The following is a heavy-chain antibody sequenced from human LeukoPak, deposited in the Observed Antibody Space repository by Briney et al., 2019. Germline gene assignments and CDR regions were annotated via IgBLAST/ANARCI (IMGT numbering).Heavy chain of an antibody. Sequence: PSETLSLTCTVSGGSISSSSYYWGWIRQPPGKGLEWIGSIYYSGSTYYNPSLKSRVTISVDTPKNQFSLRLSSVTAADTAVYYCASGHWFDPWGQGTLVTVSS. CDR3: ASGHWFDP. V-gene: IGHV4-39*01. CDR2: IYYSGST. J-gene: IGHJ5*02. CDR1: GGSISSSSYY.